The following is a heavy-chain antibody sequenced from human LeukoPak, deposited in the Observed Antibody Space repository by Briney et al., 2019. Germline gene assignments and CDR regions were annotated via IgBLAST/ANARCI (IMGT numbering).Heavy chain of an antibody. J-gene: IGHJ4*02. V-gene: IGHV3-23*01. CDR2: ISGSGGST. CDR1: GFTFSSYA. Sequence: QPGGSLRLSCAASGFTFSSYAMSWVRPARREGLGWVSAISGSGGSTYYADSVKGRFTISRDNSRDTLYLQMNSLRAEDTAVYYCAKGYYDYVWGSYYFDYWGQGTLVTVSS. CDR3: AKGYYDYVWGSYYFDY. D-gene: IGHD3-16*01.